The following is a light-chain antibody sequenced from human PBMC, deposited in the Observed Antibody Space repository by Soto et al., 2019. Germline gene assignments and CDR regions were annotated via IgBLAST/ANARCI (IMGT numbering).Light chain of an antibody. CDR3: QAYDTSLSGWV. Sequence: QSVLTQPPSVSGAPGQRVTISCTGTSSNIGAGYDVYWYQQLPGTAPKLLVYGHSNRPSGVPDRFSGSKSDTSASLAITGLQAEDEADYYCQAYDTSLSGWVFGGGTKVTVL. CDR1: SSNIGAGYD. J-gene: IGLJ3*02. CDR2: GHS. V-gene: IGLV1-40*01.